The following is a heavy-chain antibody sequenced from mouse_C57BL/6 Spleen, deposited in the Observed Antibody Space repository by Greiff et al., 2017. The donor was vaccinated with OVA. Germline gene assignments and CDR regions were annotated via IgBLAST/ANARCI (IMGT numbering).Heavy chain of an antibody. Sequence: QVQLQQPGAELVKPGASVKISCKASGYTFTSYWINWVKQRHGKGLEWIGDIYPESGSTNYNEKFKGKATLTVDTSSSTAYMKLSSLTSEDSAVYYCARRAAEDSKYGRFAYWGQGTLVTVSA. CDR2: IYPESGST. V-gene: IGHV1-55*01. CDR3: ARRAAEDSKYGRFAY. CDR1: GYTFTSYW. D-gene: IGHD2-5*01. J-gene: IGHJ3*01.